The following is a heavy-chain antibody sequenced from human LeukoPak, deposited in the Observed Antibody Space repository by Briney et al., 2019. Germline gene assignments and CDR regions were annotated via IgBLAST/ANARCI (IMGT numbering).Heavy chain of an antibody. CDR1: GFTFSDYY. Sequence: GGSLRLSCAASGFTFSDYYMSWIRQAPGNGLEWVSYISSSSSYTNYADSVKGRFTISRDNARNSLYLQMNSLRAEDTAVYYCAREGYCSSTSCYDGAFDIWGQGTMVTVSS. CDR2: ISSSSSYT. J-gene: IGHJ3*02. CDR3: AREGYCSSTSCYDGAFDI. V-gene: IGHV3-11*06. D-gene: IGHD2-2*01.